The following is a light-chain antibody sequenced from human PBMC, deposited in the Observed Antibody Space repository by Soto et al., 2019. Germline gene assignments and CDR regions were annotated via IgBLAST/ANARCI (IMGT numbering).Light chain of an antibody. CDR1: SSDVGGYNY. J-gene: IGLJ1*01. Sequence: QSALTQPAPVSGSPGQSITISCTGTSSDVGGYNYVSWYQQHPGKAPKLMIYEVRNRPSGVSNRFSGSKSGNTASLTISGRQAEDEADYYSSSYTRISYYVFGTGTKVTVL. CDR3: SSYTRISYYV. CDR2: EVR. V-gene: IGLV2-14*01.